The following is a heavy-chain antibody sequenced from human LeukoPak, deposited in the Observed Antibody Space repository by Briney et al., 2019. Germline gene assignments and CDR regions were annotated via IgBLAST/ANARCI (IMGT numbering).Heavy chain of an antibody. V-gene: IGHV3-66*01. D-gene: IGHD5-24*01. CDR3: ANQMATIPFDY. CDR2: IYIAGRT. Sequence: GGSLRLSCAASGFTVSSNDMNWVRQAPGKGLEWVSGIYIAGRTVSADSVKGRFTISRDNSKNTLYLQMNSLRAEDTAVYYCANQMATIPFDYWGQGTLVTVSS. J-gene: IGHJ4*02. CDR1: GFTVSSND.